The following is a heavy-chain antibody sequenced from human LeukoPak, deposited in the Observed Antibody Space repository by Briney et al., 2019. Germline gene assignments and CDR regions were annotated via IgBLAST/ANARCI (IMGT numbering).Heavy chain of an antibody. CDR1: GFTFNNHV. J-gene: IGHJ6*03. V-gene: IGHV3-30*04. CDR2: IPSDGSLK. D-gene: IGHD5-24*01. CDR3: AKADEYYYYYYYIDV. Sequence: QPGRSLRLSCAASGFTFNNHVMHWVRQAPGKGLEWVAVIPSDGSLKYYADSVKGRFTISRDNSQNTLYLQMNSLRSEDTAVFYCAKADEYYYYYYYIDVWGKGTTVTVSS.